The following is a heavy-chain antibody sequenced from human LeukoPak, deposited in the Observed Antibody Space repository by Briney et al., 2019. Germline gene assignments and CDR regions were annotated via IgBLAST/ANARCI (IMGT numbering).Heavy chain of an antibody. Sequence: SETLSLTCTVSGVSISGSSYYWGWLRQPPGKGLEWIANAYYTGTTYYNPSLKSRVTVSVDTSKNQFSLKLSSVTAADTAVYYCARQDTITTPGVDYWGQGTPVTVSS. V-gene: IGHV4-39*01. CDR2: AYYTGTT. D-gene: IGHD3-3*01. J-gene: IGHJ4*02. CDR1: GVSISGSSYY. CDR3: ARQDTITTPGVDY.